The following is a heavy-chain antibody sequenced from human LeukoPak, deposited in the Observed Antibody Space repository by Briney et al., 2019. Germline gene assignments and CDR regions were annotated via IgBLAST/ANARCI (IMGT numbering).Heavy chain of an antibody. CDR2: IYYSGST. Sequence: PSETLSLTCTVSGGSISSYYWGWIRQPPGKGLEWIGSIYYSGSTYYNPSLKSRVTISVDTSKNQFSLKLSSVTAADTAVYYCARLCYYDSSGNHYWGQGTLVTVSS. J-gene: IGHJ4*02. CDR3: ARLCYYDSSGNHY. CDR1: GGSISSYY. D-gene: IGHD3-22*01. V-gene: IGHV4-39*01.